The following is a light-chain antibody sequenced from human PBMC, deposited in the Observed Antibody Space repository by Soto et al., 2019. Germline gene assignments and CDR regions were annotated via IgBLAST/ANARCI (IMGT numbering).Light chain of an antibody. J-gene: IGLJ1*01. V-gene: IGLV2-14*01. CDR2: EVS. Sequence: QSVLTQPASVSGSPGQSTTISCTGTSSDVGGYNYVSWYQQHPGKAPKLMIYEVSNRPSGVSNRFSGSKPGNTASLTISGLQAEDEADYYCSSYTSSSPYVFGTGTKVTVL. CDR3: SSYTSSSPYV. CDR1: SSDVGGYNY.